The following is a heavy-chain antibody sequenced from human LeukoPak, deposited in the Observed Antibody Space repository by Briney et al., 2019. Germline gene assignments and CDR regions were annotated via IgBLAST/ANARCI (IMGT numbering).Heavy chain of an antibody. D-gene: IGHD3-10*01. CDR2: IGSDNKP. CDR1: GFTFTTYA. J-gene: IGHJ6*02. Sequence: GGSLRLSCEVSGFTFTTYAMTWVRQAPGKGLEWVSSIGSDNKPHYSESVKGRFAISRDNSKNTLFLQLHNLRVEDTALYYCARDLHYYAAMDVWGQGTTVTVSS. V-gene: IGHV3-23*01. CDR3: ARDLHYYAAMDV.